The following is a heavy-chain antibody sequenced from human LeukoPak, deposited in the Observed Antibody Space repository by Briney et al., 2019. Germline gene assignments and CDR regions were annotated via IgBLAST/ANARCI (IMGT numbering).Heavy chain of an antibody. CDR3: ARDLGVVVAAEPGGAFDI. CDR2: INHSGST. CDR1: GGSFSGYY. D-gene: IGHD2-15*01. J-gene: IGHJ3*02. V-gene: IGHV4-34*01. Sequence: PSETLSLTCAVYGGSFSGYYWSWIRQPPGKGLEWIGEINHSGSTNYNPSLTSRVTISVDTSKNQFSLKLSSVTAADTAVYYCARDLGVVVAAEPGGAFDIWGQGTMVTVSS.